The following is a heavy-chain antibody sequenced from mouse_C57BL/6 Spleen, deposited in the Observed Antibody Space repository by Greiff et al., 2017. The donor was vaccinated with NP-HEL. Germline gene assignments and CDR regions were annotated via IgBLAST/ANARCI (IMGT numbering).Heavy chain of an antibody. V-gene: IGHV1-82*01. J-gene: IGHJ2*01. CDR2: IYTGDGDT. Sequence: VQLQQSGPELVKPGASVKISCKASGYAFSSSWMNWVKQRPGKGLEWIGRIYTGDGDTYYNGKFKGKATLTADKSSSTAYMQLSSLTSEDSAVYFCARGVVATNYFDYWGQGTTLTVSS. CDR3: ARGVVATNYFDY. D-gene: IGHD1-1*01. CDR1: GYAFSSSW.